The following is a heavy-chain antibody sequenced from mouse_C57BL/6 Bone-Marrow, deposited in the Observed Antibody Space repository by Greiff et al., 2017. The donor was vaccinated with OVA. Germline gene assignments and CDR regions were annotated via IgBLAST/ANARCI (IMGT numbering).Heavy chain of an antibody. J-gene: IGHJ1*03. CDR3: ARHGYYYGSSPWYFDV. CDR2: ISNGGGST. Sequence: EVKLMESGGGLVQPGGSLKLSCAASGFTFSDYYMSWVRQTPEKRLEWVAYISNGGGSTYYPDTVKGRFTISRDNAKNTLYLQLSRLKSEDTAMYYCARHGYYYGSSPWYFDVWGTGTTVTVSS. V-gene: IGHV5-12*01. D-gene: IGHD1-1*01. CDR1: GFTFSDYY.